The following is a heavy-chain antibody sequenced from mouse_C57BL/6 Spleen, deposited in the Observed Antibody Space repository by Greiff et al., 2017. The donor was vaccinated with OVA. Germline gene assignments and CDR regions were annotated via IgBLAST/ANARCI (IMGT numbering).Heavy chain of an antibody. CDR2: INPSSGYT. CDR1: GYTFTSYT. Sequence: QVQLQQSGAELARPGASVKMSCKASGYTFTSYTMHWVKQRPGQGLEWIGYINPSSGYTKYNQKFKDKATLTADKSSSTAYMQLSSLTSEDSAVYYCAIDYDGGDYFDYWGQGTTLTVSS. J-gene: IGHJ2*01. D-gene: IGHD2-4*01. CDR3: AIDYDGGDYFDY. V-gene: IGHV1-4*01.